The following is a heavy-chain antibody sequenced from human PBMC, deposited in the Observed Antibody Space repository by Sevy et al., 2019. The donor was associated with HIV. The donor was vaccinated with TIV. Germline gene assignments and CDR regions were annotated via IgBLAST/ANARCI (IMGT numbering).Heavy chain of an antibody. CDR1: GFTFSSYG. CDR3: ARGANYYDSSGSQPNFDY. J-gene: IGHJ4*02. Sequence: GGSLRLSCAASGFTFSSYGMHWVRQAPGKGLEWVHLIWYDGSSKYYADSVKARFTLSRDNSKNTLYLQMNSLRAEDTAVYYCARGANYYDSSGSQPNFDYWGQGTLVTVSS. V-gene: IGHV3-33*01. CDR2: IWYDGSSK. D-gene: IGHD3-22*01.